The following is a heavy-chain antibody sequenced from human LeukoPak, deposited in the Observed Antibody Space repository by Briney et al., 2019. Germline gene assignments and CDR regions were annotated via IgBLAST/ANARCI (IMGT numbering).Heavy chain of an antibody. D-gene: IGHD2-2*02. J-gene: IGHJ6*03. CDR1: GGSISSYY. CDR2: IYYSGST. CDR3: ASGAYTYYYMDV. Sequence: SETLSLTCTVSGGSISSYYWSWIRQPPGKGLEWIGYIYYSGSTNYNPSLKSRVTISVDTSKNQFSLKLSSVTAADTAVYYCASGAYTYYYMDVWGKGTTVTISS. V-gene: IGHV4-59*01.